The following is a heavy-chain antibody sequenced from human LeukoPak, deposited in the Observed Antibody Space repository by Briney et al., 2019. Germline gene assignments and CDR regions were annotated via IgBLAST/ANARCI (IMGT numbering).Heavy chain of an antibody. V-gene: IGHV3-23*01. CDR1: GFTFSSYA. CDR3: AKDEGGNCLDS. Sequence: HPGGSLRLSCAASGFTFSSYAMSWVRLATGKGLEWVSAISGSGGSTYYADSVKGRFTISRDNSKNTLYLQMDSLRAEDTAVYYCAKDEGGNCLDSWGQEPLATVSS. D-gene: IGHD2-21*01. CDR2: ISGSGGST. J-gene: IGHJ4*02.